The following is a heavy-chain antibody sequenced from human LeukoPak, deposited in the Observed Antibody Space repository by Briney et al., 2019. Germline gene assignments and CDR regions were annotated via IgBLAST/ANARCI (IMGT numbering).Heavy chain of an antibody. CDR2: ISGSAGTT. CDR1: GFTFSSYE. J-gene: IGHJ4*02. CDR3: AKVSCSGGSCYFRDY. D-gene: IGHD2-15*01. V-gene: IGHV3-23*01. Sequence: QTGGSLRLSCAASGFTFSSYEMNWVRQAPGKGLEWVSGISGSAGTTYYADSVKGRFTISRDNSKNTLYLQMNSLRAEDTAVYYCAKVSCSGGSCYFRDYWGQGTLVTVSS.